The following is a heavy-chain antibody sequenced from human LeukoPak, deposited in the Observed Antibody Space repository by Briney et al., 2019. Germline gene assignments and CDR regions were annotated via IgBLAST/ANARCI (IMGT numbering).Heavy chain of an antibody. V-gene: IGHV1-2*02. CDR3: ARGGYYDSFYFDY. J-gene: IGHJ4*02. Sequence: ASVKVSFKASGYTFTGYYMHWVRQAPGQGLEWMGWINPNSGGTNYAQKFQGRVTMTRDTSISTAYMELSRLRSDDTAVYYCARGGYYDSFYFDYWGQGTLVTVSS. D-gene: IGHD3-22*01. CDR2: INPNSGGT. CDR1: GYTFTGYY.